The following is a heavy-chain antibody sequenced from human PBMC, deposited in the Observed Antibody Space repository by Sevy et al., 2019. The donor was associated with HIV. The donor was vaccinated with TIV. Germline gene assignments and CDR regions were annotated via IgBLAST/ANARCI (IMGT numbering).Heavy chain of an antibody. CDR3: GRDPGWSYGPCYMDV. Sequence: ASVKVSCKASGYTLKSYFMHWVRQAPGKGLEWMGIINPSGGNTRYAHNFQDRVTMTRDTSTSTVYMELTSLRSEDTAIYYCGRDPGWSYGPCYMDVWGMGTTVTVSS. D-gene: IGHD4-17*01. CDR2: INPSGGNT. J-gene: IGHJ6*03. V-gene: IGHV1-46*02. CDR1: GYTLKSYF.